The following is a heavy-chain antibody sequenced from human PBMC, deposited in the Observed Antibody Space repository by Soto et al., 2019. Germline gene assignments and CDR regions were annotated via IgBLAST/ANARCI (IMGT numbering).Heavy chain of an antibody. CDR3: ARAAAAGALFFGY. V-gene: IGHV1-69*13. D-gene: IGHD6-13*01. CDR1: GGTFSSYA. Sequence: SVKVSCKASGGTFSSYAISWVRQAPGQGLEWMGGIIPIFGTANYAQKFQGRVTITADESTSTAYMELSSLRSEDTAVYYCARAAAAGALFFGYWGQGTLVTVSS. J-gene: IGHJ4*02. CDR2: IIPIFGTA.